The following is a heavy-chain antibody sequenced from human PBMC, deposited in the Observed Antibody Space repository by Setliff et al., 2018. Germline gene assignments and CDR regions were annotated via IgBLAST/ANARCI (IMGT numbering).Heavy chain of an antibody. Sequence: SETLSLTCTVSDDSFTSSRYYWGWIRQAPGSGLEWIGSISYTGTPYYNASVESRVTISIDTSRNQFSLELRSVTVADTATYYCVRPGGTTVVARHFDYWGSGILVTVSS. D-gene: IGHD2-15*01. V-gene: IGHV4-39*01. CDR1: DDSFTSSRYY. CDR2: ISYTGTP. CDR3: VRPGGTTVVARHFDY. J-gene: IGHJ4*01.